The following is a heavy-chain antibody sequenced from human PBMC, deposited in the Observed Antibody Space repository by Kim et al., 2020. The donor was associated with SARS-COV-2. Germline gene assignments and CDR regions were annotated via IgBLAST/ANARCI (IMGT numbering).Heavy chain of an antibody. CDR3: ARDAPIYYDILTGWEGSGGANWFDP. CDR2: IYYSGST. D-gene: IGHD3-9*01. Sequence: SETLSLTCTVSGGSISSYYWSWIRQPPGKGLEWIGYIYYSGSTNYNPSLKSRVTISVDTSKNQFSLKLSSVTAADTAVYYCARDAPIYYDILTGWEGSGGANWFDPWGQGTLVTVSS. CDR1: GGSISSYY. J-gene: IGHJ5*02. V-gene: IGHV4-59*01.